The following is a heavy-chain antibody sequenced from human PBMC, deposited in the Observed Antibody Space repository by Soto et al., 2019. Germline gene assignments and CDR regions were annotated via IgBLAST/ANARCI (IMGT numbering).Heavy chain of an antibody. Sequence: GGSLRLSCAASGFTFSSYDMHWVRQATGKGLEWVSAIGTAGDTYYPGSVKGRFTISRENAKNSLYLQMNSLRAGDTAVYYCARVVTMVRGVLLESLDISGQATMVTV. V-gene: IGHV3-13*04. CDR2: IGTAGDT. D-gene: IGHD3-10*01. J-gene: IGHJ3*02. CDR3: ARVVTMVRGVLLESLDI. CDR1: GFTFSSYD.